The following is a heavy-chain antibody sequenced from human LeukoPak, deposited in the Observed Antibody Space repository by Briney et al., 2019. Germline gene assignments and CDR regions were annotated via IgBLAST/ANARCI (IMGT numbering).Heavy chain of an antibody. Sequence: GGSLRLSCAASGFTFSSYAMHWVRQAPGKGLEWVAVISYDGSNKHYADSVKGRFTISRDNSKNTLYLQMNSLRAEDTAVYYCATDRNSGKYYDYWGQGTLVTVSS. CDR1: GFTFSSYA. J-gene: IGHJ4*02. V-gene: IGHV3-30*04. CDR3: ATDRNSGKYYDY. D-gene: IGHD1-26*01. CDR2: ISYDGSNK.